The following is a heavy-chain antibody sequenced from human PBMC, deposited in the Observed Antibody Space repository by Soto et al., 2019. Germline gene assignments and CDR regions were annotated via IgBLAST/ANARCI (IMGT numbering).Heavy chain of an antibody. Sequence: VQLVQSGAEVKKPGSSVKVSCKASGDTSTTYVTSWVRQAPGHGPEWIGGINPMSRTAKYSETYNGRVTITADEATRTAYLDLTSLRFEDTAVYFCARGTYCGSNCFFAREYWGQGTLVTVSS. J-gene: IGHJ4*02. CDR1: GDTSTTYV. CDR3: ARGTYCGSNCFFAREY. V-gene: IGHV1-69*01. D-gene: IGHD2-21*01. CDR2: INPMSRTA.